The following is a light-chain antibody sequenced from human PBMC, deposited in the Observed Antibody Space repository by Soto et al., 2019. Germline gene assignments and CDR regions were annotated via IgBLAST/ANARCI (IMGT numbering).Light chain of an antibody. Sequence: DIQLTPSPSSLSASVGDRVTITCRASQGISNYLAWYQQKPGKVPKLLIYTASTLQAGVPSRFSGSAAGTDFTHSISSLHPEDVATYDWQNSDSAPQLSVGGGPKVEIK. CDR1: QGISNY. J-gene: IGKJ4*01. CDR2: TAS. V-gene: IGKV1-27*01. CDR3: QNSDSAPQLS.